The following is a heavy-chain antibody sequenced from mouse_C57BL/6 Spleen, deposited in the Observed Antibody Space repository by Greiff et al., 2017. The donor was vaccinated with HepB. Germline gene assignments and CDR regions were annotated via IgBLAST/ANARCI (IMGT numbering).Heavy chain of an antibody. D-gene: IGHD4-1*01. CDR3: ARRGNVGEGYFDY. CDR1: GFTFSSYG. Sequence: EVQLVESGGDLVKPGGSLKLSCAASGFTFSSYGMSWVRQTPDKRLEWVATISSGGSYTYYPDSVKGRFTISRDNAKNTLYLQMSSLKSEDTAMYYCARRGNVGEGYFDYWGQGTTLTVSS. J-gene: IGHJ2*01. CDR2: ISSGGSYT. V-gene: IGHV5-6*01.